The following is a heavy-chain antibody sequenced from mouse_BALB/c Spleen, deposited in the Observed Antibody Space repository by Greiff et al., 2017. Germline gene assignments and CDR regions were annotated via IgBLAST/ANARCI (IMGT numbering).Heavy chain of an antibody. D-gene: IGHD1-2*01. V-gene: IGHV5-17*02. CDR1: GFTFSSFG. CDR3: AKYYGYGGFAY. CDR2: ISSGSSTI. J-gene: IGHJ3*01. Sequence: EVQRVESGGGLVQPGGSRKLSCAASGFTFSSFGMHWVRQAPEKGLEWVAYISSGSSTIYYADTVKGRFTISRDNPKNTLFLQMTSLRSEDTAMYYCAKYYGYGGFAYWGQGTLVTVSA.